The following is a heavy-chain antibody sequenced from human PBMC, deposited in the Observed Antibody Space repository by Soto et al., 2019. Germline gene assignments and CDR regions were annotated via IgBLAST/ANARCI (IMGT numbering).Heavy chain of an antibody. D-gene: IGHD7-27*01. Sequence: EVQLVESGGGLVQPGGSLRLSCVASGFIVSSKYMNWVRQAPGKGLEWVSVIYNSGNTYYADSVKGRFTISRHNSDNILYFKINSLRAEDTALFYWSRDLGWVAWGIFEHWGKGILVTVSS. CDR1: GFIVSSKY. V-gene: IGHV3-53*04. CDR2: IYNSGNT. J-gene: IGHJ4*02. CDR3: SRDLGWVAWGIFEH.